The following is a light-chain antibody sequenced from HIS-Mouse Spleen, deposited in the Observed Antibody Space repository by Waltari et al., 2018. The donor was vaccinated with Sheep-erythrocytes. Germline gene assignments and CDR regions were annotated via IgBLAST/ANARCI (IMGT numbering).Light chain of an antibody. CDR2: KDS. Sequence: SYELTQPPSVSVSPGQTARITCSGDALPKQYAYWYQQKPGQAPVLGIYKDSERPSGIPERCAGSSSGTTVTLTISGVQAEDEADYYCQSADSSGTYYVFGTGTKVTVL. CDR1: ALPKQY. CDR3: QSADSSGTYYV. J-gene: IGLJ1*01. V-gene: IGLV3-25*03.